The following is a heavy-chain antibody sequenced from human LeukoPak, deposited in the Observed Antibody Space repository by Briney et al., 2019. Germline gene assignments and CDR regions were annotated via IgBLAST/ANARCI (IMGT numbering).Heavy chain of an antibody. CDR3: ARSLLVVPDASGEHDAFDM. V-gene: IGHV1-18*01. J-gene: IGHJ3*02. CDR1: GYTFTSYA. Sequence: ASVNVSCKASGYTFTSYAMNWVRQAPGQGLEWVGWISAYNGDTKYVQSFQDKVTMTTDTSTSTAYMELRSLTSDDTAVYYCARSLLVVPDASGEHDAFDMWGQGTMVTVSS. D-gene: IGHD2-8*02. CDR2: ISAYNGDT.